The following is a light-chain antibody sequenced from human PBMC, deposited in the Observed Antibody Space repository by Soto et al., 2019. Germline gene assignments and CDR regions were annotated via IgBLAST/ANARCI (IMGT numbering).Light chain of an antibody. J-gene: IGKJ3*01. CDR3: QQYNSYLVT. CDR1: QDINKW. Sequence: DIQMTQSPSTLSASVEDRVTITCRASQDINKWLAWYQQKPGKAPKLLIYKASNLETGVPSRFSGSGSGTEYTLTISSLQPDDLAIYYCQQYNSYLVTFGPGTKVDIK. CDR2: KAS. V-gene: IGKV1-5*03.